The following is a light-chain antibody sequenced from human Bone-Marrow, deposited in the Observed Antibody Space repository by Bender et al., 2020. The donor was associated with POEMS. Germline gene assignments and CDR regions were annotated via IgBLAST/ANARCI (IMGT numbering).Light chain of an antibody. CDR2: DVS. CDR3: CSYAGTGLL. J-gene: IGLJ3*02. V-gene: IGLV2-23*02. CDR1: SSDVGNYNL. Sequence: QSALTQPASVSGSPGQSITIACTGTSSDVGNYNLVSWYQQPPGQAPKLIIYDVSARPSGVSNRFSGSKSGNTASLTISGLQAEDEADYYCCSYAGTGLLFGGGTKLTVL.